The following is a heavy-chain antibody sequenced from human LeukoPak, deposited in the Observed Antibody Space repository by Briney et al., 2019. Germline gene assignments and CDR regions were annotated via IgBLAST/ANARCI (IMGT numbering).Heavy chain of an antibody. CDR2: MNPNSGNT. V-gene: IGHV1-8*01. J-gene: IGHJ4*02. CDR1: GYTFTNYD. CDR3: ARGDIHYYDRSGYYQGDY. Sequence: ASVKVSCKASGYTFTNYDINWVRQASGQGLEWMGWMNPNSGNTGYAQKFQGRVTTTRNTSISTAYMELSSLRSEDSAVYYCARGDIHYYDRSGYYQGDYWGQGTLVTVSS. D-gene: IGHD3-22*01.